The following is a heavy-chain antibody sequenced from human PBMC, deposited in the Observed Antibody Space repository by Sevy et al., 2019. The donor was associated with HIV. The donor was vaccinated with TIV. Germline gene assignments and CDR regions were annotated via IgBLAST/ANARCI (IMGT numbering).Heavy chain of an antibody. CDR3: ARDSTTRPRVLDY. J-gene: IGHJ4*02. CDR2: IYFTGNT. V-gene: IGHV4-59*01. Sequence: SETLSLTCSVSGGSISSYFWTWVRQSPGKGLEWIGNIYFTGNTEYSPSLKSRVTLSLDTSKSQFSLTLKSVTAADTAIYVCARDSTTRPRVLDYWGQGTLVTVSS. D-gene: IGHD1-1*01. CDR1: GGSISSYF.